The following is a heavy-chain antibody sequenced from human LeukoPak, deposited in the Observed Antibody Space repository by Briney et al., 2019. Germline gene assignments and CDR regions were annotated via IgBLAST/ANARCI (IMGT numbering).Heavy chain of an antibody. J-gene: IGHJ3*01. V-gene: IGHV3-21*01. CDR1: GFTFSSYS. CDR2: ISSSSSYI. D-gene: IGHD3-22*01. Sequence: GGSLRLSCAASGFTFSSYSMNWVRQAPGKGLEWVSSISSSSSYIYYADSVKGRFTISRDNAKNSLYLQMNSLRAEDTAVYYCSAGEGYYDSSDYYSAWAFNVWGQGTMVTVSS. CDR3: SAGEGYYDSSDYYSAWAFNV.